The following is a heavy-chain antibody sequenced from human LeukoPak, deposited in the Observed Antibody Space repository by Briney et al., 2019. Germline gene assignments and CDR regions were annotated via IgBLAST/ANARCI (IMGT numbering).Heavy chain of an antibody. D-gene: IGHD5-18*01. V-gene: IGHV4-39*01. CDR1: GGSISSSSYY. J-gene: IGHJ4*02. CDR2: IYYSGST. Sequence: PSETLSLTCTVSGGSISSSSYYWGWIRQPPGKGLERIGCIYYSGSTYYNPSLKSRVTISVDTSKNQFSLKLSSVTAADTAVYYCAILDTGWIDYWGQGTLVTVSS. CDR3: AILDTGWIDY.